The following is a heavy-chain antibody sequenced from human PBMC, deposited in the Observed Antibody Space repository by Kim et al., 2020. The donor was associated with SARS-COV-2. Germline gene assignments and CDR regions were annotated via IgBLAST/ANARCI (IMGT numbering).Heavy chain of an antibody. CDR1: GSSISNYY. J-gene: IGHJ4*02. V-gene: IGHV4-59*01. CDR2: IYYSGST. CDR3: ARDRHYYDTSLGY. Sequence: SETLSLTCSVSGSSISNYYWSWIRQPPGKGLEWIGYIYYSGSTKYNPSLKSRVTISLDTSKKQFSLKLNSLTAADTAVYYCARDRHYYDTSLGYWGQGTLVTVSS. D-gene: IGHD3-22*01.